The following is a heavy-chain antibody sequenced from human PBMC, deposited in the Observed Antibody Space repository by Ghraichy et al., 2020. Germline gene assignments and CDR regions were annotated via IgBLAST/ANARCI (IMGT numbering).Heavy chain of an antibody. D-gene: IGHD6-6*01. CDR2: IYYSGST. Sequence: SETLSLTCTVSGGSISSGGYYWSWIRQHPGKGLEWIGYIYYSGSTYYNPSLKSRVTISVDTSKNQFSLKLSSVTAADTAVYYCARLAGYSSSLYYFDYWGQGTLVTVSS. CDR1: GGSISSGGYY. V-gene: IGHV4-31*03. CDR3: ARLAGYSSSLYYFDY. J-gene: IGHJ4*02.